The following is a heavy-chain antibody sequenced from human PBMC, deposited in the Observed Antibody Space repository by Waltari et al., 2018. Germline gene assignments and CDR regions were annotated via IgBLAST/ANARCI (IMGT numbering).Heavy chain of an antibody. D-gene: IGHD3-10*02. Sequence: QVQMVQSGAAVQQTGASVQVSCKTSGYAFVGSDIHWARQAPGQGLEGMGGSSPESGSADGNYARKFQGRVTMTRDTSVRPAYLELGRLRSDDTAIYYCARVNNHYVGGNSIQFDDFWGQGTLVTVSS. V-gene: IGHV1-2*02. J-gene: IGHJ4*02. CDR1: GYAFVGSD. CDR2: SSPESGSADG. CDR3: ARVNNHYVGGNSIQFDDF.